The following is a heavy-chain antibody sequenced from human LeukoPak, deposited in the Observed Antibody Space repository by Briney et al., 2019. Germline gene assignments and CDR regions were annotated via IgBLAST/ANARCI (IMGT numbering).Heavy chain of an antibody. V-gene: IGHV1-46*01. D-gene: IGHD6-19*01. J-gene: IGHJ4*02. CDR1: GYTFTSYY. CDR2: INPSGGST. Sequence: ASVKVSCRASGYTFTSYYMHWVPQAPGQGLEWMGIINPSGGSTSYAQKFQGRVTMTRDTSTSTVYMELSSLRSEDTAVYYCARAHSSGLWDYWGQGTLVTVSS. CDR3: ARAHSSGLWDY.